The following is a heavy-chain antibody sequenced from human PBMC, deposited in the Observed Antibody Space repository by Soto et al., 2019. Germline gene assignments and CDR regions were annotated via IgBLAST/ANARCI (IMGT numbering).Heavy chain of an antibody. CDR1: GFTFSIYA. D-gene: IGHD3-22*01. J-gene: IGHJ4*02. Sequence: EVQLLESGGGLVHPGGSLRLSCTASGFTFSIYAMSWVRQAPGKGLEWVSTIGGGGGGTSYADFVRGRFTISRDNSRNTLYLQMNSLRPEDTAVYYCAKDAPGSGWLSDYWGQGTLVTVSS. V-gene: IGHV3-23*01. CDR3: AKDAPGSGWLSDY. CDR2: IGGGGGGT.